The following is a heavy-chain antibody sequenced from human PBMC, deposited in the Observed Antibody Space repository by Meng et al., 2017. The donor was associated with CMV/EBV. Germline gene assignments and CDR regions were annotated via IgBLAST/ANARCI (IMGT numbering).Heavy chain of an antibody. Sequence: GESLKISCAASGFTFSGSAMHWVRQASGKGLEWVGRIRSKANSYATAYAASVKGRFTISRDDSKNTAYLQMNSLKTEDTAVYYCAKASGIAGYYYYGMDVWGQGTTVTVSS. CDR2: IRSKANSYAT. D-gene: IGHD6-13*01. J-gene: IGHJ6*02. CDR1: GFTFSGSA. V-gene: IGHV3-73*01. CDR3: AKASGIAGYYYYGMDV.